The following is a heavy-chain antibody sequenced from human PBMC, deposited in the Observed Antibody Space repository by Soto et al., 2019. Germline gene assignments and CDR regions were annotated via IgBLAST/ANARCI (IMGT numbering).Heavy chain of an antibody. CDR2: IGDNGNSP. CDR3: AKGGSAFYPRFFAN. J-gene: IGHJ4*02. CDR1: GFSFSDYA. V-gene: IGHV3-23*01. D-gene: IGHD3-22*01. Sequence: PGGSLRLSCAASGFSFSDYAMSWVRQAPGKGLEWVSGIGDNGNSPYYADSVRGRFTISRDNSKNTLFLQMNGLRAEDTAIYYCAKGGSAFYPRFFANWGLGTLVTVSS.